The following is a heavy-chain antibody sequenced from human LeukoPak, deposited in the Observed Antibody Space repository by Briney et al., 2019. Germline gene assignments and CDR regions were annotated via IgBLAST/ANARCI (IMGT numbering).Heavy chain of an antibody. V-gene: IGHV4-34*01. CDR2: INHGGAT. CDR3: ARRKAQRGYSYDSGSYFSH. J-gene: IGHJ4*02. Sequence: PSETLSLTCAVYGGSFGGYYWSWIRQPPGKGLEWIGEINHGGATNYNPSLKSRVSASIDTSKKQFSLNLNSVTAADTAVYYCARRKAQRGYSYDSGSYFSHWGQGTLVTVSS. D-gene: IGHD5-12*01. CDR1: GGSFGGYY.